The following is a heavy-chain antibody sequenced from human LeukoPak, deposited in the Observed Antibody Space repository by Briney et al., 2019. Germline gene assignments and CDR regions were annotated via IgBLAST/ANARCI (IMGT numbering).Heavy chain of an antibody. CDR1: GYTFAGFY. CDR2: INPNSGGT. CDR3: AKASFRNSYYFPSF. Sequence: ASVRVSCKASGYTFAGFYIHWVRQAPGQGLEGMGWINPNSGGTTYAQNFQGRVTMTRDTSSNTAYMELSRLRSDDTAVYYCAKASFRNSYYFPSFWGQGTLVTVSS. J-gene: IGHJ4*02. V-gene: IGHV1-2*02. D-gene: IGHD3-10*01.